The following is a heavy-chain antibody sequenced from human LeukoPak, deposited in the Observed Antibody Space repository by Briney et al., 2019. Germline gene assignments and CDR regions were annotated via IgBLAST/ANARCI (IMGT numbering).Heavy chain of an antibody. J-gene: IGHJ6*02. Sequence: PGGSLKLSCAASGFTFSGSAMHWVRQASRKGLEWVGRIRSKANSYATAYAASVKGRFTISRDDSKNTAYLQMNSLKTEDTAVYYCTRLGAVVEDGMDVWGQGTTVTVSS. CDR2: IRSKANSYAT. D-gene: IGHD2-15*01. V-gene: IGHV3-73*01. CDR3: TRLGAVVEDGMDV. CDR1: GFTFSGSA.